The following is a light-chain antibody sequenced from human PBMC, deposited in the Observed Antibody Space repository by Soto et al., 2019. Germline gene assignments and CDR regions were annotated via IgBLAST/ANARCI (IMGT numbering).Light chain of an antibody. CDR3: QQGHNWPLT. Sequence: EIVMTQSPATLSLSPGERAALSCRASQSINSELAWYQQKPGQPPRLLIYGASTRATGVPARFTGSASGSEFTLTISALRSEDFAVYYCQQGHNWPLTFGQGTRLEI. CDR1: QSINSE. J-gene: IGKJ2*01. CDR2: GAS. V-gene: IGKV3-15*01.